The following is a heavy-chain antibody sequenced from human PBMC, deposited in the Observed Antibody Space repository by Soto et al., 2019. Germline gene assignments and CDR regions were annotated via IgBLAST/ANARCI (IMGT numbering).Heavy chain of an antibody. J-gene: IGHJ4*02. V-gene: IGHV1-18*01. D-gene: IGHD3-16*01. CDR2: ISAYNGDT. CDR1: GYTFTSYG. CDR3: ARGGMITFEGYNVY. Sequence: ASVKVSCKASGYTFTSYGFTWVRQAPGEGLVWMGWISAYNGDTHYAQSFRDRVKMTTDVSTSTAYMELRSLRSDDTAVYYCARGGMITFEGYNVYWGQGTLVTV.